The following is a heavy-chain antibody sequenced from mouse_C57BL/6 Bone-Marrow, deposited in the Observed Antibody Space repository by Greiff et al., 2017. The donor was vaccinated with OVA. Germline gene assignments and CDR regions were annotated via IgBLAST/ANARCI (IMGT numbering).Heavy chain of an antibody. J-gene: IGHJ4*01. CDR3: ARKLYYYGSRGYAMDY. CDR2: IGPGSGST. V-gene: IGHV1-77*01. D-gene: IGHD1-1*01. CDR1: GYTFTDYY. Sequence: QVQLQQSGAELVKPGASVKISCKASGYTFTDYYINWVKQRPGQGLEWIGKIGPGSGSTYYNEKFKGKATLTADKSSSTAYMQLSSLTSEDSAVYFCARKLYYYGSRGYAMDYWGQGTSVTVSS.